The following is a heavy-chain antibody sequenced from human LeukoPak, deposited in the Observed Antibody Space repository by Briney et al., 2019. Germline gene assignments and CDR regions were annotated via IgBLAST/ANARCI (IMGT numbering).Heavy chain of an antibody. CDR2: IYYSGST. J-gene: IGHJ4*02. V-gene: IGHV4-39*07. D-gene: IGHD3-10*01. Sequence: SETLSLTCTVSGGSISSTNYYWGRIRQPPGKGLEWIGSIYYSGSTYYNPSLKSRVTISVDTSKNQFSLKLSSVTAADTAVYYCARDGLLVGELAYWGQGTLVTVSS. CDR1: GGSISSTNYY. CDR3: ARDGLLVGELAY.